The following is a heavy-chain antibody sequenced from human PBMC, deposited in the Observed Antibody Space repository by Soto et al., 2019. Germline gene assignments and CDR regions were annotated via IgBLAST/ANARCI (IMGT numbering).Heavy chain of an antibody. CDR1: GFTFSSYA. CDR3: AKDLRNVVVVAATRAFDI. V-gene: IGHV3-23*01. J-gene: IGHJ3*02. Sequence: GGSLRLSCAASGFTFSSYAMSWVRQAPGKGLEWVSAISGSGGSTYYADSVKGRFTISRDNSKNTLYLQMNSLRAEDTAVYYCAKDLRNVVVVAATRAFDIWGQGTMVTVSS. CDR2: ISGSGGST. D-gene: IGHD2-15*01.